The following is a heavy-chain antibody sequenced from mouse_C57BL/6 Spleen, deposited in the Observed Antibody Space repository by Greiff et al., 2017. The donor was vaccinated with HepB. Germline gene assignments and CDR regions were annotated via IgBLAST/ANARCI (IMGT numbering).Heavy chain of an antibody. CDR2: IYPGSGNT. V-gene: IGHV1-66*01. Sequence: QVQLQQSGPELVKPGASVKISCKASGYSFTSYYIHWVKQRPGQGLEWIGWIYPGSGNTKYNEKFKGKATLTADTSSSTAYMQLSSLTSEDSAVYYCARDYGSRGYAMDYWGQGTSVTVSS. D-gene: IGHD1-1*01. CDR3: ARDYGSRGYAMDY. CDR1: GYSFTSYY. J-gene: IGHJ4*01.